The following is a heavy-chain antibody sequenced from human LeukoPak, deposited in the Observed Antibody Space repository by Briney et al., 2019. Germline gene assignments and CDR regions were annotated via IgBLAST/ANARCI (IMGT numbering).Heavy chain of an antibody. V-gene: IGHV1-18*01. J-gene: IGHJ4*02. Sequence: ASVKVSCKASGYTFTSYGISWVRQAPGQGLEWMGWISAYNGNTNYAQKLQGRVTMTTDTSTSTAYMELRSLRSDDTAVYYCATLLEGIAVAGTFDYWGQGTLVTVSS. CDR3: ATLLEGIAVAGTFDY. CDR1: GYTFTSYG. D-gene: IGHD6-19*01. CDR2: ISAYNGNT.